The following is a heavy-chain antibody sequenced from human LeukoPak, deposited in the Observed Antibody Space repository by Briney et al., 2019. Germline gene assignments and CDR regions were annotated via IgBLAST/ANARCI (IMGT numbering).Heavy chain of an antibody. CDR1: GFTFDDYG. J-gene: IGHJ4*02. V-gene: IGHV3-20*04. D-gene: IGHD3-22*01. CDR3: AKDGDSYDSSGAFDY. Sequence: GGSLRLSCAASGFTFDDYGMSWVRQAPGKGLEWVSGIHWNGGSTGYADSVKGRFTISRDNAQNSLYLQMNSLRAEDTAVYYCAKDGDSYDSSGAFDYWGQGTLVTVSS. CDR2: IHWNGGST.